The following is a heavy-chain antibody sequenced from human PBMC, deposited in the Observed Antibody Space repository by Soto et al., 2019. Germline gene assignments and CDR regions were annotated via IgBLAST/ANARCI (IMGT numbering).Heavy chain of an antibody. CDR3: ARAQLAWLLFRKNNYYYYGMDV. D-gene: IGHD5-12*01. CDR1: GGSFSGYY. Sequence: QVQLQQWGAGLLKPSETLSLTCAVYGGSFSGYYWSWIRQPPGKGLEWIGAINHSGSTNYNPSLKSRVTISVDTSKNQCSLKLSSVTAADTAVYYCARAQLAWLLFRKNNYYYYGMDVWGQGTTVTVSS. V-gene: IGHV4-34*01. CDR2: INHSGST. J-gene: IGHJ6*02.